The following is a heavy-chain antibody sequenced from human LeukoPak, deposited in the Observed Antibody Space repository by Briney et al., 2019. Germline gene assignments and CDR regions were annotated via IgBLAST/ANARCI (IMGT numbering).Heavy chain of an antibody. CDR3: ARSDYGDYWDY. D-gene: IGHD4-17*01. J-gene: IGHJ4*02. CDR1: GYTFTGYY. V-gene: IGHV1-2*02. Sequence: ASVKVSCKASGYTFTGYYMHWVRQAPGQGLEWMGWINPNSGGTDYAQKFQGRVTMTRDTSISTAYMELSRLRSDDTAVYYCARSDYGDYWDYWGQETLVTVSS. CDR2: INPNSGGT.